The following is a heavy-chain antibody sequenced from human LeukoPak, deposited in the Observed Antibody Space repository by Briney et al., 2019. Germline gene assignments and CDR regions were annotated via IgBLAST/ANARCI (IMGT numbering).Heavy chain of an antibody. CDR1: GGFISSSSDY. V-gene: IGHV4-39*01. CDR3: ARQDRRAYNYGHDFDY. CDR2: TYHSGST. J-gene: IGHJ4*02. D-gene: IGHD5-18*01. Sequence: SETLSLTCTVSGGFISSSSDYWGWIRQPPGKGLEWIGTTYHSGSTYYNPSLKSRVTISVDTSRNQFSLKLNSVTAADTAVYYCARQDRRAYNYGHDFDYWGQGTLVTVSS.